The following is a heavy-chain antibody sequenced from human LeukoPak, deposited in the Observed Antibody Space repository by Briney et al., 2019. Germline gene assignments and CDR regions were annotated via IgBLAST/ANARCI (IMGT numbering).Heavy chain of an antibody. D-gene: IGHD6-6*01. CDR2: ISYDGTNK. CDR1: GFTFSSYT. Sequence: GGSLRLSCAASGFTFSSYTMHWVRQAPGKGLEWVAVISYDGTNKYYADSVKGRFTISRDNSKNTLYVQMNSLRSEDTAVYYCARGGDSTSWNWFGPWGQGTLVTVSS. J-gene: IGHJ5*02. CDR3: ARGGDSTSWNWFGP. V-gene: IGHV3-30-3*01.